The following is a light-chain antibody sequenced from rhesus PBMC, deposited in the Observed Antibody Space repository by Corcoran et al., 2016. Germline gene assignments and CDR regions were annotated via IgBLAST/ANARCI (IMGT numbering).Light chain of an antibody. CDR1: QGITKY. CDR2: GAT. CDR3: KKYDTYPFT. J-gene: IGKJ4*01. Sequence: DIQMTQSPSSLSASVGDTVTIPCQASQGITKYLAWYQQKPGKAPKLLIYGATTLQTGAPSRFSGSGLGTECTRTIRSLQPEVFATYYCKKYDTYPFTVGGGTKVELK. V-gene: IGKV1-33*02.